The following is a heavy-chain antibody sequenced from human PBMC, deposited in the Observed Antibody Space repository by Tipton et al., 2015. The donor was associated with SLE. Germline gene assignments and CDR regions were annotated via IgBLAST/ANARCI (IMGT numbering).Heavy chain of an antibody. CDR3: AGDVGGGHAFDI. CDR2: MYYGGST. D-gene: IGHD3-16*01. V-gene: IGHV4-59*01. CDR1: GGSISTYY. Sequence: TLSLTCTVSGGSISTYYWSWIRQPPGKGLEWIGYMYYGGSTNYKPSLKSRVTISVDTSKNQFSLKLNSVTAADTAVYYCAGDVGGGHAFDIWGQGTMVTVSS. J-gene: IGHJ3*02.